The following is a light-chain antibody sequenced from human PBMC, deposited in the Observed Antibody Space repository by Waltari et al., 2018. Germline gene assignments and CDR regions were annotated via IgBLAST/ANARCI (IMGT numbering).Light chain of an antibody. CDR3: QQYGSSPWT. CDR2: GAS. J-gene: IGKJ1*01. CDR1: QSVSSSY. V-gene: IGKV3-20*01. Sequence: EIVLTQSPGTLSLSPGERATLSCRTIQSVSSSYLAWYQQKPGQAPRVLIHGASNRATGIPDRFSGRGSVTDFTLTISRLEPEDFAVYYCQQYGSSPWTFGQGTKVEIK.